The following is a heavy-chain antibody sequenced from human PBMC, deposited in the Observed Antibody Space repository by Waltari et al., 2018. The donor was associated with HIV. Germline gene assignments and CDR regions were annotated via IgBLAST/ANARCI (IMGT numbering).Heavy chain of an antibody. Sequence: EVQLVESGGGLVKPGGSLRLSCAASGFTFSSYSMNWVRQAPGKGVEWVSSISSSSSYIYYADSVKGRFTISRDNAKNSLYLQMNSLRAEDTAVYYCARGGGYSGENWFDPWGQGTLVTVSS. V-gene: IGHV3-21*01. D-gene: IGHD3-10*01. CDR2: ISSSSSYI. J-gene: IGHJ5*02. CDR1: GFTFSSYS. CDR3: ARGGGYSGENWFDP.